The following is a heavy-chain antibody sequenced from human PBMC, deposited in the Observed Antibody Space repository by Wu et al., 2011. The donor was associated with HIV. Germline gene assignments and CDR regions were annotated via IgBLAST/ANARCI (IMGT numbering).Heavy chain of an antibody. CDR3: ATMATIFSLSN. CDR2: VDPEDGET. J-gene: IGHJ4*02. V-gene: IGHV1-69-2*01. CDR1: GFTFTSFG. Sequence: GQSGVEVKTPGASVKVSCKASGFTFTSFGISWVRQAPGKGLEWMGFVDPEDGETKYAEKFQGRVTITADTSTDTAYMELSSLTSEDTAVYYCATMATIFSLSNWGQGTLVTVSS. D-gene: IGHD5-24*01.